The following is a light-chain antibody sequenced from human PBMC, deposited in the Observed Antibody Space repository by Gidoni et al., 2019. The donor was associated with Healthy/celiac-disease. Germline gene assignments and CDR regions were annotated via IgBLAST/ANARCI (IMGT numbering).Light chain of an antibody. CDR2: GNS. J-gene: IGLJ1*01. CDR3: QSYDSSLSGYV. CDR1: SSNIGAGYD. Sequence: QSVLTQPPSVSGAPGQRVTISCTGSSSNIGAGYDVHWYQQPPGTAPKLLNYGNSNRPSGVLDRFSGSKSGTSASLAITGLQAEDEADYYCQSYDSSLSGYVFGTGTKVTVL. V-gene: IGLV1-40*01.